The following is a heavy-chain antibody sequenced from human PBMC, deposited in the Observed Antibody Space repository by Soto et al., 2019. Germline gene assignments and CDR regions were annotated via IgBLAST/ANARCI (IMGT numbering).Heavy chain of an antibody. CDR3: ANLPLYGSGFDC. CDR1: GFTFDDYA. J-gene: IGHJ4*02. V-gene: IGHV3-9*01. Sequence: EAQLVESGGGLVQPGRSLRLSCVASGFTFDDYAIHGVRQAPGKGLELVSCISWNGAATGYADSVKVRFTISRDNAKNSLYLQMSSLRTEDTAIYYCANLPLYGSGFDCWGQGTLVTVSS. D-gene: IGHD3-10*01. CDR2: ISWNGAAT.